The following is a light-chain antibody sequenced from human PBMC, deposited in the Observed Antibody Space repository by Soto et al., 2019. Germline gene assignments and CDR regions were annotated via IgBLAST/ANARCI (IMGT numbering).Light chain of an antibody. J-gene: IGKJ4*01. V-gene: IGKV3-15*01. CDR3: QQRSNWPLT. Sequence: EIEMTQSPATLSVSPGERATLSCRASQSVSSNLAWYQQKPGQAPRLLIYGASTRATGIPARFSGSGSGTDFTLTISSLEPEDFAVYYCQQRSNWPLTFGGGTKVYIK. CDR2: GAS. CDR1: QSVSSN.